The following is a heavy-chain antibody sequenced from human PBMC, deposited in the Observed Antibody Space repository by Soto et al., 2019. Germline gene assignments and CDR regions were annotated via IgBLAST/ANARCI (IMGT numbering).Heavy chain of an antibody. V-gene: IGHV4-39*01. Sequence: SETLSLTCTVSGGSISSSSYYWVGIRHPPGKGLEWIGSIYYSGGTYYNPSLKSRVTISVDTSKNQFSLKLSSVTAADTAVYYCARQGLPLDYYYYGMDVWGQGTTVTVSS. CDR2: IYYSGGT. CDR3: ARQGLPLDYYYYGMDV. D-gene: IGHD5-12*01. J-gene: IGHJ6*02. CDR1: GGSISSSSYY.